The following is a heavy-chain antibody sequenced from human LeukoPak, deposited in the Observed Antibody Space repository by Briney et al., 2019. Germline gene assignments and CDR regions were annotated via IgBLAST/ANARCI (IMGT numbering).Heavy chain of an antibody. J-gene: IGHJ3*02. CDR1: GYSISSGYY. CDR2: IYHSGST. V-gene: IGHV4-38-2*01. Sequence: SETLSLTCAVSGYSISSGYYWGWIRQPPGKGLKWIGSIYHSGSTYYNPSLKSRVTISVDTSKNQFSLKLSSVTAADTAVYYCARDPYYYAVNDAFDIWGQGTMVTVSS. CDR3: ARDPYYYAVNDAFDI. D-gene: IGHD3-10*01.